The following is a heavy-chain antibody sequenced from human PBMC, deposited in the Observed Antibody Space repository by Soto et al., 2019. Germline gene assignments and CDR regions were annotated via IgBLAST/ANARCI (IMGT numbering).Heavy chain of an antibody. CDR3: AKIRGIAVDFLDY. Sequence: GGSLRLSCAASGFTFSSYTMTWVRQAPGKGLEWVSAITASGGSTYYADSVKGRFTISRDNSKNTIYLQMNNLRAEDTALYYCAKIRGIAVDFLDYWGQGTLVTVSS. CDR1: GFTFSSYT. V-gene: IGHV3-23*01. CDR2: ITASGGST. D-gene: IGHD6-19*01. J-gene: IGHJ4*02.